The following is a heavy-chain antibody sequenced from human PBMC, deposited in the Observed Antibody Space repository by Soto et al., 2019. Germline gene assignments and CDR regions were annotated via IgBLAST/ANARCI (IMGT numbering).Heavy chain of an antibody. D-gene: IGHD2-15*01. CDR1: GFTFSSYW. CDR3: ARGPDIVVVVAATYIDY. J-gene: IGHJ4*02. Sequence: GGSLRLSCAASGFTFSSYWMSWVRQAPGKGLEWVANIKQDGSEKYYVDSVKGRFTISRDNAKNSLYLQMNSLRAEDTAVYYCARGPDIVVVVAATYIDYWGQGTLVTVSS. CDR2: IKQDGSEK. V-gene: IGHV3-7*01.